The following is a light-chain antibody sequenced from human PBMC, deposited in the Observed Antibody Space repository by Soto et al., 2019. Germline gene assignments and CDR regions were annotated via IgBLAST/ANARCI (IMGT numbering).Light chain of an antibody. V-gene: IGKV1-39*01. Sequence: DIQLTQSPSSLSASEGDTVTITCRASHSINSHLNWYQQKSGEAPKFLIYGTSDLHTGVPSRFIGSGSSTDFTLTISSLQPEDCAIYYCQQSYSTPFTFGRGTKLEIK. J-gene: IGKJ2*01. CDR1: HSINSH. CDR2: GTS. CDR3: QQSYSTPFT.